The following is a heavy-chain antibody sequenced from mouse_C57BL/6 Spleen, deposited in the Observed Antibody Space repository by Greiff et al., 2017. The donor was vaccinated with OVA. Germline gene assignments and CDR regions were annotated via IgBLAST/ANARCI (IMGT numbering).Heavy chain of an antibody. CDR2: IYPGDGDT. CDR3: ARAHYYGSSYEAMDY. D-gene: IGHD1-1*01. Sequence: QVQLQQSGPELVKPGASVKISCKASGYAFSSSWMNWVKQRPGKGLEWIGRIYPGDGDTNYNGKFKGKATLTADKSSSTAYMQLSSLTSEDSAVYFCARAHYYGSSYEAMDYWGQGTSVTVSS. J-gene: IGHJ4*01. CDR1: GYAFSSSW. V-gene: IGHV1-82*01.